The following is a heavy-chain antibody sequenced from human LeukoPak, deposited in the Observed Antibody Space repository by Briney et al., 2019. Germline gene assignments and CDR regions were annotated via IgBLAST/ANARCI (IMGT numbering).Heavy chain of an antibody. CDR1: GFTFSSYS. J-gene: IGHJ6*03. CDR2: IKQDGSEK. Sequence: PGGSLRLSCAASGFTFSSYSMNWVRQAPGKGLEWVANIKQDGSEKYYVDSVKGRFTISRDNSKNSLYLQMNSLRPEDTALYYCAKDQGLWFGEFVYYYMDVWGKGTTVTVSS. D-gene: IGHD3-10*01. V-gene: IGHV3-7*03. CDR3: AKDQGLWFGEFVYYYMDV.